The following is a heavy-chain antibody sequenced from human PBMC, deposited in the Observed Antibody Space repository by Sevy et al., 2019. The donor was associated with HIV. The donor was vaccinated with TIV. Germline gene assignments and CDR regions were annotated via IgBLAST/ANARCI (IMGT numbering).Heavy chain of an antibody. CDR1: GGSISSYY. J-gene: IGHJ6*03. CDR3: ARDGVVDTAMPHRPPGDHYYYYYMDV. V-gene: IGHV4-4*07. D-gene: IGHD5-18*01. Sequence: SETLSLTCTVSGGSISSYYWSWIRQPAGKGLEWIGRIYTSGSTNYNPSLKSRVTMSVDTSKNQFSLKLSSVTAADTAVYYCARDGVVDTAMPHRPPGDHYYYYYMDVWGKGTTVTVSS. CDR2: IYTSGST.